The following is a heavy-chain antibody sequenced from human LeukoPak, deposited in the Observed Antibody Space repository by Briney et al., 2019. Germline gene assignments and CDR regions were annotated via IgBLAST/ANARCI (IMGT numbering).Heavy chain of an antibody. Sequence: TPSETLSLTCTVSGGSVSSGRYYWSWIRQPPGKGLEWIGYIYYSGSTNYNPSLKSRVTISVDTSKNQFSLKLSSVTAADTAVYYCARDSDCSGGSCYSDGYYYYYGMDVWGKGTTVTVSS. J-gene: IGHJ6*04. CDR3: ARDSDCSGGSCYSDGYYYYYGMDV. CDR1: GGSVSSGRYY. D-gene: IGHD2-15*01. V-gene: IGHV4-61*01. CDR2: IYYSGST.